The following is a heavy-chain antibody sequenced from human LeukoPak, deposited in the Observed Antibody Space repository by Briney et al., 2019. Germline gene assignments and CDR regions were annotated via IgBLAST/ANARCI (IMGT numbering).Heavy chain of an antibody. CDR1: GFTFSSYG. D-gene: IGHD3-22*01. Sequence: GGSLRLSCAASGFTFSSYGMHWVRQAPGKGLEWVAVISYDGSNKYYADSVKGRLTISRDNSKNTLYLQMNSLRAEDTAVYYCAREDYDSSGYYPDYWGQGSLVTVSS. V-gene: IGHV3-30*03. J-gene: IGHJ4*02. CDR3: AREDYDSSGYYPDY. CDR2: ISYDGSNK.